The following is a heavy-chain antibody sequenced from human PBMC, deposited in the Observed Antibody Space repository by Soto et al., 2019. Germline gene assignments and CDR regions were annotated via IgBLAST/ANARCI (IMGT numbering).Heavy chain of an antibody. D-gene: IGHD3-10*01. Sequence: PGGSLGLSFASFGFTVTDEYMSWVRQAPGKGLEWVSTIYRDGSTYYADSVEGRFTIARDNSKNTLYLQMNSLRVEDTAMYHCMTDHGGRWGPGTLVTVSS. J-gene: IGHJ4*02. CDR3: MTDHGGR. CDR1: GFTVTDEY. V-gene: IGHV3-66*01. CDR2: IYRDGST.